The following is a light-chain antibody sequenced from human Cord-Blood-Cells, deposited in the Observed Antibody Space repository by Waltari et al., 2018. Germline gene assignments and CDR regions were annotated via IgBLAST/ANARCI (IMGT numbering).Light chain of an antibody. V-gene: IGKV3-11*01. CDR1: QSVSSY. Sequence: IVLTKSPATLSLSPGERATLSCRASQSVSSYLAWYQQKPGQAPRLLIYDASNRATGIPARFSGSGSGTDFTLTISSLEPEDFAVYYCQQRSNWPPWTFGQGTKVEIK. J-gene: IGKJ1*01. CDR2: DAS. CDR3: QQRSNWPPWT.